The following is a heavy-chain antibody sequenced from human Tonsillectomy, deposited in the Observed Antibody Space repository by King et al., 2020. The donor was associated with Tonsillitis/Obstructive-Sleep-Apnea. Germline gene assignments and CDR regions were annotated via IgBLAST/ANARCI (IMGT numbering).Heavy chain of an antibody. CDR2: MNPNSGGT. V-gene: IGHV1-2*02. CDR3: ARAENWVYEGAFDL. CDR1: GYTFTGYY. D-gene: IGHD6-13*01. J-gene: IGHJ3*01. Sequence: VQLVESGAEVKKPGASVKVSCKASGYTFTGYYMHWVRQAPGQGLEWMGWMNPNSGGTNSAQKFQGRVTMTRDTSISTAYMELGRLRSDDTAVYYCARAENWVYEGAFDLWGQGTMVTVSS.